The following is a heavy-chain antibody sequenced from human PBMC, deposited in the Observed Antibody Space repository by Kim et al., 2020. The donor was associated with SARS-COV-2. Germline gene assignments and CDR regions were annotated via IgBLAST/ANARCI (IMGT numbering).Heavy chain of an antibody. Sequence: GGSLRLSCAASGFTFSSYSMNWVRQAPGKGLEWVSYISSSSSTIYYADSVKGRFTISRDNAKNSLYLQMNSLRAEDTAVYYCARVGVDEYGTKYYYYGMDVWGQGTTVTVSS. CDR2: ISSSSSTI. J-gene: IGHJ6*02. D-gene: IGHD4-17*01. V-gene: IGHV3-48*04. CDR1: GFTFSSYS. CDR3: ARVGVDEYGTKYYYYGMDV.